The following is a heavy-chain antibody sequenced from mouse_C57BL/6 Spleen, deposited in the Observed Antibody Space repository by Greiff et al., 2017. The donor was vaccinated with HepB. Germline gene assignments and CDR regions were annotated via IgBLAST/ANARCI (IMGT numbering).Heavy chain of an antibody. CDR3: ARSRDYSYGFGD. CDR1: GYTFTSYW. V-gene: IGHV1-52*01. Sequence: QVQLQQPGAELVRPGSSVKLSCTASGYTFTSYWMPWVQQRPIQGLEWIGNIDPSDSDTHYTQKFKDKATLTVDKSTSTAYMQLSSLTSEDSAVSYCARSRDYSYGFGDWGQGTLVTVSA. CDR2: IDPSDSDT. J-gene: IGHJ3*01. D-gene: IGHD2-12*01.